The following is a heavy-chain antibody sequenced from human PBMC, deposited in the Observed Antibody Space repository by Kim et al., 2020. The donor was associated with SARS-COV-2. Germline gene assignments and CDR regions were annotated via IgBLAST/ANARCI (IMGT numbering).Heavy chain of an antibody. D-gene: IGHD6-13*01. V-gene: IGHV1-69*13. CDR1: GGTFSSYA. CDR2: IIPIFGTA. Sequence: SVKVSCKASGGTFSSYAISWVRQAPGQGLEWMGGIIPIFGTANYAQKFQGRVTITADESTSTAYMELSSLRSEDTAVYYCATCLHDSSSWYGAFDYWGQGTLVTVSS. CDR3: ATCLHDSSSWYGAFDY. J-gene: IGHJ4*02.